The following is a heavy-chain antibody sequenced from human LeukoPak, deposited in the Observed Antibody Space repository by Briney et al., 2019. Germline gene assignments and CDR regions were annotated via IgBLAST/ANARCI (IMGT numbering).Heavy chain of an antibody. Sequence: SETLSLTCSVSGVSITSYYWGWIRQSPGRGLEWIAYMKYSGTTNSNPSLQSPVTMSIDASRAQFSLNLSSVTAADTAVYYCARGVYIAAAQYGYWGQGTLVTVSS. J-gene: IGHJ4*02. D-gene: IGHD6-13*01. CDR2: MKYSGTT. CDR1: GVSITSYY. CDR3: ARGVYIAAAQYGY. V-gene: IGHV4-59*08.